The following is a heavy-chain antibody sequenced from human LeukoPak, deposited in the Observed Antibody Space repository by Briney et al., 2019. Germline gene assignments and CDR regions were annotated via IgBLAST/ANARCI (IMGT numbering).Heavy chain of an antibody. D-gene: IGHD2-15*01. Sequence: GGSLRLSCAASGLTVSSSYMSWVRQAPGKGLEWVSIIYNDGSTYYVDSMKGRFTISRDNSKNTLYLQMNSLRAEDTAVYYCAKDRSIGAIVVVVAALDYWGQGTLVTVSS. J-gene: IGHJ4*02. CDR3: AKDRSIGAIVVVVAALDY. CDR2: IYNDGST. CDR1: GLTVSSSY. V-gene: IGHV3-53*01.